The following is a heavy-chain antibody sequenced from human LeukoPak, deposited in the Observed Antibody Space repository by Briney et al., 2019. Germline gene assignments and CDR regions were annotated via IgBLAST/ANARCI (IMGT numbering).Heavy chain of an antibody. CDR1: GFTVSSNY. V-gene: IGHV3-66*03. J-gene: IGHJ4*02. CDR2: IYSCGST. D-gene: IGHD5-24*01. CDR3: ARGGLEPVDY. Sequence: GGSLRLSCAVSGFTVSSNYMSWVRQAPGKGLEWVSVIYSCGSTYYADSVKGRFTISRDNAKNTLYLQVNSLRAEDTAVYYCARGGLEPVDYWGQGTLVTVSS.